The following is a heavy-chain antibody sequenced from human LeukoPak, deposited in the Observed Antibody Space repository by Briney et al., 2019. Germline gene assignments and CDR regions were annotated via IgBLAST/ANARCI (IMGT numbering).Heavy chain of an antibody. CDR2: IYYSGST. D-gene: IGHD3-3*01. Sequence: PSETLSLTCTVSGGSISTTSSYWVWIRQPPGKGLEWIGSIYYSGSTYYNPSLKSRVTISVDTSKNQFSLKLSSVTAADTAVYYCARQDGGFDYWGQGTLVTVSS. CDR1: GGSISTTSSY. V-gene: IGHV4-39*01. J-gene: IGHJ4*02. CDR3: ARQDGGFDY.